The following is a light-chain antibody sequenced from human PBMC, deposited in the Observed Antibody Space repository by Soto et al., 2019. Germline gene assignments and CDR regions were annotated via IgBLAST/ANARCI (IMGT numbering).Light chain of an antibody. Sequence: QSVLTQPASVSGSPGQSITISCTGNSSEVGGYNYASWYQQHPGKAPKLMIYDVSNRPSGVSNRFSGSKSGNTASLTISGLQAEDEADYYCSSYTSSTPFYVFGTGTKVTVL. J-gene: IGLJ1*01. CDR2: DVS. CDR3: SSYTSSTPFYV. V-gene: IGLV2-14*01. CDR1: SSEVGGYNY.